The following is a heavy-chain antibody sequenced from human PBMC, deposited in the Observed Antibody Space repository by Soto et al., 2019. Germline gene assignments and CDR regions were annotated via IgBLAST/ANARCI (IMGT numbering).Heavy chain of an antibody. D-gene: IGHD3-22*01. Sequence: PGGSLRLSCSASGFTFSSYAMHWVRQAPGKGLEWVSFISYDGSNKYYADSVKGRFTISRDNSKNTLYLQMNSLRAEDTAVYYCARDRSMIAVVPGYWGQGT. J-gene: IGHJ4*02. CDR2: ISYDGSNK. CDR3: ARDRSMIAVVPGY. CDR1: GFTFSSYA. V-gene: IGHV3-30-3*01.